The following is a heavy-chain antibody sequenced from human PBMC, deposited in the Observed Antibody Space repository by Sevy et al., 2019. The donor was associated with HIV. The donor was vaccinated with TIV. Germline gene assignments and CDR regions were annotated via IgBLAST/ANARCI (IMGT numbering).Heavy chain of an antibody. CDR3: ARELYSGHYDY. CDR1: GDSMTSFFY. D-gene: IGHD5-12*01. CDR2: IYHTGTT. J-gene: IGHJ4*02. Sequence: SETLSLTCVVSGDSMTSFFYWGWIRQSPGKGLEWIGSIYHTGTTYYNPSLKSRVTISIDTSQNQFSLRLRSVTAADTAVYYCARELYSGHYDYWGQGTLVTVSS. V-gene: IGHV4-38-2*02.